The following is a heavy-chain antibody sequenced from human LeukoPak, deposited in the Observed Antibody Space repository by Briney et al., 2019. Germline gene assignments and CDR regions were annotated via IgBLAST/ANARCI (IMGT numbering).Heavy chain of an antibody. D-gene: IGHD5-18*01. CDR2: INHSGST. CDR1: GGSFSGYY. J-gene: IGHJ6*02. CDR3: ARQRGYSYGYRDYYYGMDV. V-gene: IGHV4-34*01. Sequence: PSETLSLTCAVYGGSFSGYYWSWIPQPPGKGLEWIGEINHSGSTNYNPSLKSRVTISVDTSKNQFSLKLSSVTAADTAVYYCARQRGYSYGYRDYYYGMDVWGQGTTVTVSS.